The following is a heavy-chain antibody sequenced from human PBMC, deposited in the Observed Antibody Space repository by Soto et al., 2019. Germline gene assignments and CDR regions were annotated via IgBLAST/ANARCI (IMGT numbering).Heavy chain of an antibody. CDR3: AREMATVSLGAGAFDI. D-gene: IGHD4-4*01. J-gene: IGHJ3*02. CDR1: GGSIMNYY. CDR2: IYYSGST. Sequence: SETLSLTCPVSGGSIMNYYWSWIGRPPGRGLEWIGYIYYSGSTNYNPSLKSRVTVSVDTSKNQFSLKLSSVTAADTAVYYCAREMATVSLGAGAFDIWGQGKRVTVSS. V-gene: IGHV4-59*01.